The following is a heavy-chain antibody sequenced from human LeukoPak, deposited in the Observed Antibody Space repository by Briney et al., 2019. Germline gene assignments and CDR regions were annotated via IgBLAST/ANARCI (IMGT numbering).Heavy chain of an antibody. D-gene: IGHD6-6*01. V-gene: IGHV4-59*01. Sequence: SETLSLTCTVSGGSISSYYWSWIRQPPGKGLEWIGYIYYSGSTNYNPSLKSRVTISVDTSKNQFSLKLSSVTAADTAVYYCAGARAARQADYWGQGTLVTVSS. CDR2: IYYSGST. CDR3: AGARAARQADY. J-gene: IGHJ4*02. CDR1: GGSISSYY.